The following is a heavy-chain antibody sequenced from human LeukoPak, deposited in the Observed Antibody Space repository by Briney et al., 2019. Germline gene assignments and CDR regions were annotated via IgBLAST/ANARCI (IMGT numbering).Heavy chain of an antibody. D-gene: IGHD2-15*01. CDR3: CSGGSFKFDY. V-gene: IGHV3-21*04. CDR2: IGSSSSYI. CDR1: GFTFSSYS. Sequence: PGGSLRLSCAASGFTFSSYSMNWVRQAPGKGLEWVSSIGSSSSYIYYADSVKGRFTISRDNAKNSLYLQMNSLRAEDTAVYYCCSGGSFKFDYWGQGTLVTVSS. J-gene: IGHJ4*02.